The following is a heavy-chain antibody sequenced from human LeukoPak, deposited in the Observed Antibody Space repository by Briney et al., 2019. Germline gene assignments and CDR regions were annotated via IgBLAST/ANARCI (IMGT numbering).Heavy chain of an antibody. CDR1: GYTFTGYY. CDR3: ARIFLCSSTNCNDAFDM. D-gene: IGHD2-2*01. V-gene: IGHV1-2*02. CDR2: INPNSGGT. J-gene: IGHJ3*02. Sequence: GASVKVSCKASGYTFTGYYIHWVRQAPGQGLEWMGWINPNSGGTTYAQKFQGRVTMTRDTSISTAYMELSRLRSDDTAVYYCARIFLCSSTNCNDAFDMWGQGTVVTVSS.